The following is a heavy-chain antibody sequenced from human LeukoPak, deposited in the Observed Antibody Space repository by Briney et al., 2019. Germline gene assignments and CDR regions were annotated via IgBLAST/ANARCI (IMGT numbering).Heavy chain of an antibody. Sequence: GGSLRLSCAASGFTFSSYSMNWVRQAPGKGLEWVSSISSSSSYIYYADSVKGRFTISRDNAKNSLYLQMNSLRAEDTAVYYCARGWFGESNYYYYGMDVWGQGTTVTVSS. J-gene: IGHJ6*02. CDR1: GFTFSSYS. V-gene: IGHV3-21*01. D-gene: IGHD3-10*01. CDR3: ARGWFGESNYYYYGMDV. CDR2: ISSSSSYI.